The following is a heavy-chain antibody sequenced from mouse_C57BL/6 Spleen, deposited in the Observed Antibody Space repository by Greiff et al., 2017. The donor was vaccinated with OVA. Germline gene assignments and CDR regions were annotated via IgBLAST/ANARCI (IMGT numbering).Heavy chain of an antibody. CDR3: ARGSYGYGDYYAMDY. Sequence: EVKVVESGGGLVKPGGSLKLSCAASGFTFSDYGMHWVRQAPEKGLEWVAYISSGSSTIYYADTVKGRFTISRDNAKNTLFLQMTSLRSEDTAMYYCARGSYGYGDYYAMDYWGQGTSVTVSS. D-gene: IGHD2-2*01. CDR1: GFTFSDYG. V-gene: IGHV5-17*01. J-gene: IGHJ4*01. CDR2: ISSGSSTI.